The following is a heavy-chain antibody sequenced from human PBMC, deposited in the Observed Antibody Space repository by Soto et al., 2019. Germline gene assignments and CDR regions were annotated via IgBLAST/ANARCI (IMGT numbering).Heavy chain of an antibody. D-gene: IGHD6-6*01. CDR3: ARVEYSSSPAADYYYYMDV. Sequence: GGSLRLSCAASGFSFSSYWMSWVRQAPGKGLEWVANIKQDGSEKYYVDSVKGRFTISRDNAKNSLYLQMNSLRAEDTAVYYCARVEYSSSPAADYYYYMDVWGKGTTVTVSS. V-gene: IGHV3-7*01. CDR2: IKQDGSEK. CDR1: GFSFSSYW. J-gene: IGHJ6*03.